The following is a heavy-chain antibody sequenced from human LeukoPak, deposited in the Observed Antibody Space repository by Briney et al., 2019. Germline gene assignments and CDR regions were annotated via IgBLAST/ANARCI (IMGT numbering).Heavy chain of an antibody. D-gene: IGHD3-10*01. Sequence: GRSLRLSCAASGFTFSSYGMHWVRQAPGKGLEWVAVIWYDGSNKYYADSVKGRFTISRDNSKNTLYLQMNSLRAEDTAVYYCATYGSGSYYYYYYGMDVWGQGTTVTVSS. CDR2: IWYDGSNK. J-gene: IGHJ6*02. CDR1: GFTFSSYG. CDR3: ATYGSGSYYYYYYGMDV. V-gene: IGHV3-33*01.